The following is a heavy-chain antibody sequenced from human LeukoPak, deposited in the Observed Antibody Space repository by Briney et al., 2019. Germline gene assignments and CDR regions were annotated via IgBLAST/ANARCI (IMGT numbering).Heavy chain of an antibody. J-gene: IGHJ4*02. Sequence: GGSLRLSCAASGFICSNYGMTWVRQAPGKGLEWVANINQDGSEKYYVDSVKGRFTISRDNAKNSLYLQMNSLRAEDTALYYCVKVSVAAPGSDYWGQGTLVTVSS. CDR3: VKVSVAAPGSDY. CDR2: INQDGSEK. V-gene: IGHV3-7*01. D-gene: IGHD6-13*01. CDR1: GFICSNYG.